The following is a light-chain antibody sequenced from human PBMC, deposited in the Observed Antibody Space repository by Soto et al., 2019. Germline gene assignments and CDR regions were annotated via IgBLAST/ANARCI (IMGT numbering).Light chain of an antibody. CDR1: QSLRTN. Sequence: VVTQSPATLSMSPGERATLSCGASQSLRTNLAWYQQKPGQAPRLLIYGASTRATGIPARFSASGSGTEFILTISSLQPEDVAVYYCQQYNNWPPLTFGGGTKVEIK. CDR3: QQYNNWPPLT. J-gene: IGKJ4*01. V-gene: IGKV3-15*01. CDR2: GAS.